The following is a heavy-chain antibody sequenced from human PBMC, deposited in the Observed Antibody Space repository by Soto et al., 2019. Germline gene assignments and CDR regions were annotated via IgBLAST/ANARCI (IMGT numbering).Heavy chain of an antibody. V-gene: IGHV1-58*02. CDR2: IVVGTGNT. CDR3: AADKVPTDPFNWVDP. D-gene: IGHD2-2*01. CDR1: GFTFGTSA. Sequence: PSVKVSCKASGFTFGTSAIHWVRQARGHRLEWIGWIVVGTGNTKYAQRFQERVTITRDMSTSTAYMELSSLTSEDTAVYYFAADKVPTDPFNWVDPWGQGTLVTVSS. J-gene: IGHJ5*02.